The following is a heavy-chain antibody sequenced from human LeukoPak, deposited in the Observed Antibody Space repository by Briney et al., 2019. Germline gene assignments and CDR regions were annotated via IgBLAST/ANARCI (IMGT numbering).Heavy chain of an antibody. V-gene: IGHV3-23*01. Sequence: GGSLRLSCAASGFTFSSYAMSWVRQAPGKGLEWVSAISGSGGSTYYADSVKGRFTISRDNSKNTLYLQMNSLRAEDTAVYYCAKGLSSSSWKYYYGMDVWGQGTTVTVSS. J-gene: IGHJ6*02. CDR2: ISGSGGST. CDR1: GFTFSSYA. CDR3: AKGLSSSSWKYYYGMDV. D-gene: IGHD6-13*01.